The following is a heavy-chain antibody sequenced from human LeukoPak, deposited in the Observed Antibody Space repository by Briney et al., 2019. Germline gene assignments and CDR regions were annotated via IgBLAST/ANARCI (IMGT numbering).Heavy chain of an antibody. CDR2: INSDGSET. CDR3: ARGGVHHGFDY. D-gene: IGHD1-14*01. CDR1: GFAFSSYW. V-gene: IGHV3-74*01. Sequence: GGSLRLSCAASGFAFSSYWMHWVRQAPGKGLVWVSRINSDGSETIFADSVKGRFTISRDNAKNTLYLQMNSLGVEDTAVYYCARGGVHHGFDYWGQGTLVTVSS. J-gene: IGHJ4*02.